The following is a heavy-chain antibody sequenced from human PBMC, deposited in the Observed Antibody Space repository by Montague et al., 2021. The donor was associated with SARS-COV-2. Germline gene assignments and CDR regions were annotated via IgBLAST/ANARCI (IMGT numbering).Heavy chain of an antibody. J-gene: IGHJ4*02. CDR3: ARRCYDSSSS. V-gene: IGHV4-59*12. Sequence: SETLSLTCTVSGGSISSYYWSWIRQPPGKGLEWIGYIYYSGSTNYNPSLKSRVAISVDTSKNQFSLKLSSVTAADTAVYYCARRCYDSSSSWGQGTRVTVSS. CDR1: GGSISSYY. D-gene: IGHD3-22*01. CDR2: IYYSGST.